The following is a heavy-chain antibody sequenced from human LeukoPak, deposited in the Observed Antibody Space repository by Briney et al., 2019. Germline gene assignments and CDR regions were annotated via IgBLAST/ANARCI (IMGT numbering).Heavy chain of an antibody. CDR3: ARYGALFGVVIIGYYFDY. CDR2: IYPGDSDT. CDR1: GYSFTSYW. Sequence: GESLKISCKGSGYSFTSYWIGWVRQMPGKGLEWMGIIYPGDSDTRYSPSFQGQVTISADKSISTAYLQWSSLKASDTDMYYCARYGALFGVVIIGYYFDYWGQGTLVTVSS. J-gene: IGHJ4*02. D-gene: IGHD3-3*01. V-gene: IGHV5-51*01.